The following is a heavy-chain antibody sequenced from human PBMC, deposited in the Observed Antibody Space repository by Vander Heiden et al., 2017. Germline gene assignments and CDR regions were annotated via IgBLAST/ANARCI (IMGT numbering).Heavy chain of an antibody. CDR1: GFIVSDNY. V-gene: IGHV3-53*01. D-gene: IGHD5-12*01. CDR2: LYSGGST. J-gene: IGHJ6*02. Sequence: EELLVESGGGLIQPGGSLRLSCEAPGFIVSDNYMTWVRQAPGKGLEWVSVLYSGGSTYYADSVKGRFTISRDNAKNTLYLQMSNLRVDDTAVYYCVRDRRDWQRSYYALDVWGPGTTVTVSS. CDR3: VRDRRDWQRSYYALDV.